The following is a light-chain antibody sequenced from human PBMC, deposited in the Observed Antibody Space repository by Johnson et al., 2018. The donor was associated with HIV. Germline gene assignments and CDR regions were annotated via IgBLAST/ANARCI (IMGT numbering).Light chain of an antibody. J-gene: IGLJ1*01. CDR2: ENT. CDR3: ATWDRSLSAGGV. CDR1: SSNIGNNY. V-gene: IGLV1-51*02. Sequence: QSVLTQPPSVSAAPGQKVTISCSGSSSNIGNNYVSWYQQLPGTAPKVLIYENTKRPSGVPDRFSGSKSGSSATLGITGLQTGDEADYYCATWDRSLSAGGVFGTGTKVTCL.